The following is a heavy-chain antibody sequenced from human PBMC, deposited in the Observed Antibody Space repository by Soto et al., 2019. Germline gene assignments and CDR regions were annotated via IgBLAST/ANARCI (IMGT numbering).Heavy chain of an antibody. D-gene: IGHD2-15*01. CDR3: ARGSPVVTYYYYGMDV. CDR1: GFTFSSYA. CDR2: ISYDGSNK. V-gene: IGHV3-30-3*01. J-gene: IGHJ6*02. Sequence: QVHLVDSGGGVVQPGRSLRLSCAASGFTFSSYAMHWVRQAPGKGLEWVAVISYDGSNKYYADSVKGRFTISRDNSKNTLYLQMNSLRAEDTAVYYCARGSPVVTYYYYGMDVWGQGTTVTVSS.